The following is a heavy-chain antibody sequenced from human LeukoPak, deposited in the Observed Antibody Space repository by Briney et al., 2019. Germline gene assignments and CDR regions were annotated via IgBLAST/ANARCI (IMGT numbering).Heavy chain of an antibody. CDR3: ARDLVGIGSAHSGSYYWDGDYFDY. V-gene: IGHV3-7*01. CDR1: GFTFSSYW. CDR2: IKQDGSEK. D-gene: IGHD1-26*01. J-gene: IGHJ4*02. Sequence: GGSLRLSCAASGFTFSSYWMSWVRQAPGKGLEWVANIKQDGSEKYYVDSVKGRFTISRDNAKNSLYLQMNSLRAEDTAVYYCARDLVGIGSAHSGSYYWDGDYFDYWGQGTLVTVSS.